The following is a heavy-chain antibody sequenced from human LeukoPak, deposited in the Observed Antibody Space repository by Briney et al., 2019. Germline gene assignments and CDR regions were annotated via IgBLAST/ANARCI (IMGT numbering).Heavy chain of an antibody. CDR2: IIPIFGTA. Sequence: GSSVKVSCKASGGTFSSYAISWVRQAPGQGLEWMGGIIPIFGTANYAQKFQGRVTITTDESTSTAYMELSSLRSEDTAVYYCARGDFWSGYDYYYYMDVWGKGTTVTVSS. CDR3: ARGDFWSGYDYYYYMDV. CDR1: GGTFSSYA. J-gene: IGHJ6*03. V-gene: IGHV1-69*05. D-gene: IGHD3-3*01.